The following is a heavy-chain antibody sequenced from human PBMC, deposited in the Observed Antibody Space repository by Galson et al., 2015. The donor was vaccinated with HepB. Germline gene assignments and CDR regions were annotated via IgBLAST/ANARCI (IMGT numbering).Heavy chain of an antibody. J-gene: IGHJ6*02. CDR1: GGSISSGGYS. CDR3: ARESRDYYYGMDV. Sequence: TLSLTCAVSGGSISSGGYSWNWIRQPPGKGLESNGYIYHSGSTYYNPSLNSRVTISVDRSKNQFSLKLSSVTAADTAVYYCARESRDYYYGMDVWGQGTTVTVSS. V-gene: IGHV4-30-2*01. CDR2: IYHSGST.